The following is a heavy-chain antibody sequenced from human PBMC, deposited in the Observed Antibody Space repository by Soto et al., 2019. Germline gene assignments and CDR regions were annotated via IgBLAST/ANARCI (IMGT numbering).Heavy chain of an antibody. J-gene: IGHJ3*02. CDR2: IIPIFGTA. Sequence: ASVKVSCKASGGTFSSYAISWVRQAPGQGLEWMGGIIPIFGTANYAQKFQGRVTITAGESTSTAYMELSSLRSEDTAVYYCARGRTPGRGYSSSWWGPSGGAFDIWGQGTMVTVSS. CDR3: ARGRTPGRGYSSSWWGPSGGAFDI. CDR1: GGTFSSYA. V-gene: IGHV1-69*13. D-gene: IGHD6-13*01.